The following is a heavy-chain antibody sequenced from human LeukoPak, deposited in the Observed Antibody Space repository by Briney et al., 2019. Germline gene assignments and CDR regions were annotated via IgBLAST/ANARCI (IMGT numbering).Heavy chain of an antibody. J-gene: IGHJ2*01. CDR2: ISWNSGSI. V-gene: IGHV3-9*01. CDR1: GFTFDDYA. D-gene: IGHD6-13*01. Sequence: GRSLRLSCAASGFTFDDYAMHRVRQAPGKGLEWVSGISWNSGSIGYADSVKGRFTISRDNAKNSLYLQMNSLRAEDTALYYCAKDRDSSSWSRYFDLWGRGTLVTVSS. CDR3: AKDRDSSSWSRYFDL.